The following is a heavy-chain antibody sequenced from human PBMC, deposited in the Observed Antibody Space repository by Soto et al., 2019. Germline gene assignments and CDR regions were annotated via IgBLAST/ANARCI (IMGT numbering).Heavy chain of an antibody. CDR3: ALGRGAYYYYYVMDF. V-gene: IGHV1-69*13. CDR2: IIPIFGTA. CDR1: GGTFSRYA. J-gene: IGHJ6*02. D-gene: IGHD1-26*01. Sequence: SVKVSCKASGGTFSRYAISWVRQAPGQGLEWMGGIIPIFGTANYAQKFQGRVTITADESTSTAYMELSSLRSEDAAVYYCALGRGAYYYYYVMDFWGQGTTVTVSS.